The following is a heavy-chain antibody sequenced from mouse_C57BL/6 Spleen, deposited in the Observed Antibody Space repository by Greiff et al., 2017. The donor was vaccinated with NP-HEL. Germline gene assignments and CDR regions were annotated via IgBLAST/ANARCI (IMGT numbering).Heavy chain of an antibody. CDR3: ARGDYGSRNFDY. CDR1: GYTFTSYW. V-gene: IGHV1-55*01. CDR2: IYPGSGST. D-gene: IGHD1-1*01. Sequence: QVQLQQPGAELAKPGASVKMSCKASGYTFTSYWITWVKQRPGQGLGWIGDIYPGSGSTNYNEKFKSKATLTVDTSSSTAYMQLSSLTSEDSAVYYCARGDYGSRNFDYWGQGTTLTVSS. J-gene: IGHJ2*01.